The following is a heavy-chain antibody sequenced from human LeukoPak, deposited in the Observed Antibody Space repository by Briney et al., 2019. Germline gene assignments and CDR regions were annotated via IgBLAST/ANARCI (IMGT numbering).Heavy chain of an antibody. V-gene: IGHV1-69*04. CDR3: ASVSGFRGPLWGSATAPFDY. CDR2: IIPVPALV. J-gene: IGHJ4*02. CDR1: GGTFDSYA. Sequence: ASVKVSCKASGGTFDSYAISWVRQAPGQGLEWMGRIIPVPALVNYAEKFQGRVTFSADKSTSTAYMELSSLRSEDTAVYYCASVSGFRGPLWGSATAPFDYWGQGTLVTVSS. D-gene: IGHD3-10*01.